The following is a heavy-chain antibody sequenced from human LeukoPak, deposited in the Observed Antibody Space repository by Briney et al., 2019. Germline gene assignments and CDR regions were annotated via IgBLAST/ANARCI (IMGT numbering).Heavy chain of an antibody. CDR3: ASGYSSGWSPFDY. CDR1: GFTFSSYA. CDR2: ISGSGGST. J-gene: IGHJ4*02. Sequence: PGGSLTLSCAASGFTFSSYAMSWVRQAPGKGLEWVSAISGSGGSTYYADSVKGRFTISRDNSKNTLYLQMTSLRAEDTAVYYCASGYSSGWSPFDYWGQGTLVTVSS. V-gene: IGHV3-23*01. D-gene: IGHD6-19*01.